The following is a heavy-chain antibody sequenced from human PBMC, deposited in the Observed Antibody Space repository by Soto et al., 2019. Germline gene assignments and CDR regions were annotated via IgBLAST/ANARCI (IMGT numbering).Heavy chain of an antibody. V-gene: IGHV3-21*04. CDR1: GFTFTDFK. J-gene: IGHJ2*01. D-gene: IGHD2-15*01. CDR3: AKDLEVAATRGRRYFDL. Sequence: GGSLRLSCAASGFTFTDFKMIWVRQAPGKGLEWVSFISSGGSYIYYADSVKGRFTISRDNSKNTLYLQMNSLRAEDTAVYYCAKDLEVAATRGRRYFDLWGRGTLVTVSS. CDR2: ISSGGSYI.